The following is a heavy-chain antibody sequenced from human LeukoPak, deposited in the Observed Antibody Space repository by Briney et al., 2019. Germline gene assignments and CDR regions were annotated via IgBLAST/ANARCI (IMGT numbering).Heavy chain of an antibody. CDR3: ARRDSSGYPLFDY. Sequence: GGSLRLSCAASGFTFSSYWMSWVRQAPGKGLEWVANIRQDGNEKYYVHSVKGRFTMSRDNAKNSLYLQMNTLRAEDTAVYYCARRDSSGYPLFDYWGQGTLVTVSS. D-gene: IGHD3-22*01. CDR2: IRQDGNEK. V-gene: IGHV3-7*05. J-gene: IGHJ4*02. CDR1: GFTFSSYW.